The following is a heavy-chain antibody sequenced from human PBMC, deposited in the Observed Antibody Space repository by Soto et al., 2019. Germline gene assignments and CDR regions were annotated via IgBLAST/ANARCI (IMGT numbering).Heavy chain of an antibody. J-gene: IGHJ5*01. D-gene: IGHD3-22*01. CDR1: GGSFSGYY. V-gene: IGHV4-34*01. CDR2: IYYSGST. CDR3: STRAYDTNGYYRFDP. Sequence: SETLSLTCAVYGGSFSGYYWSWIRQPPGKGLEWIGYIYYSGSTYYSPSLKSRVTISLDTSKNQFSLTLSAVTAADTAMYYCSTRAYDTNGYYRFDPWGQGTLVTVSS.